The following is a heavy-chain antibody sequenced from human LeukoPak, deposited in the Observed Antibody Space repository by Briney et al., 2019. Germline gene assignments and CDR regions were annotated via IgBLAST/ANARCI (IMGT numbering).Heavy chain of an antibody. CDR1: GGTFSSYA. CDR3: ARVRPPNIVDTFMDHQHFHGMDV. D-gene: IGHD5-18*01. CDR2: ISVYNGNT. V-gene: IGHV1-18*01. J-gene: IGHJ6*02. Sequence: ASVNVSCKASGGTFSSYAISWVRQAPGKGLEWMGWISVYNGNTRYGQQFQGRVTMTRDTYTKTAYMELRSLRSDDTAMYYCARVRPPNIVDTFMDHQHFHGMDVWGLGTTVTVS.